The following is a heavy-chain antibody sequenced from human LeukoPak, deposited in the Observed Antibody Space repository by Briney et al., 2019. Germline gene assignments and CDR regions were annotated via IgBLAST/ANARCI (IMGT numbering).Heavy chain of an antibody. CDR2: IHIYRGNT. CDR1: GYSSTNYG. J-gene: IGHJ4*02. CDR3: ATQEIDY. V-gene: IGHV1-18*04. Sequence: ASVKVSCKASGYSSTNYGISWVRQAPGQGLEWMGWIHIYRGNTNYAQKFQGRVTMTTDTSTSTVYMEVRGLRTEDTAVYYCATQEIDYWGQGTLVTVSS.